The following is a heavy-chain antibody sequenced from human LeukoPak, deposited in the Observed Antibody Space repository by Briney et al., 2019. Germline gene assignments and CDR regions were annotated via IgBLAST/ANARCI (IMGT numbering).Heavy chain of an antibody. D-gene: IGHD6-6*01. J-gene: IGHJ4*02. CDR3: AREGADRPGFAY. CDR1: GGSISSDH. CDR2: IYGSGST. V-gene: IGHV4-4*07. Sequence: SETLSLTCTVSGGSISSDHWNWVRQPAGKGLEWIGRIYGSGSTNYNPSLKGRVTVSIDRSKNQFSVTLSSVTAADTAVYYCAREGADRPGFAYWGQGTLVTVSS.